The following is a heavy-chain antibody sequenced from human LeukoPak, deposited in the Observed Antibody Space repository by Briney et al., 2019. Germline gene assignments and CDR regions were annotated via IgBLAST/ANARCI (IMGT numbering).Heavy chain of an antibody. CDR1: GFTFSTYP. CDR3: ARDSAVREWFGELLGYFDY. D-gene: IGHD3-10*01. V-gene: IGHV3-30-3*01. J-gene: IGHJ4*02. Sequence: PGGSLRLSCAASGFTFSTYPMHWVRQAPGKGLEWVTVISYDGNNKYYADSVKGRFTISRDNTKNTLYLQMNSLRAEDTAVYYCARDSAVREWFGELLGYFDYWGQGTLVTVSS. CDR2: ISYDGNNK.